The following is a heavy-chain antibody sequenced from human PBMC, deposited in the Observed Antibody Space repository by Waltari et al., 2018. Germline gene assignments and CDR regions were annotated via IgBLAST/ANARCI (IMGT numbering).Heavy chain of an antibody. CDR2: IRYDESNK. CDR3: AKFGYYGDNDY. Sequence: QVQLVGSGGGVVQPGGSLRLSCAASGFTFSDYGMHWVRQAPGMGLEWLAFIRYDESNKYYADSVKGRFTISRDNSKNTLYLQMNGLRAEDTAVYYCAKFGYYGDNDYWGQGTLVTVSS. CDR1: GFTFSDYG. V-gene: IGHV3-30*02. J-gene: IGHJ4*02. D-gene: IGHD4-17*01.